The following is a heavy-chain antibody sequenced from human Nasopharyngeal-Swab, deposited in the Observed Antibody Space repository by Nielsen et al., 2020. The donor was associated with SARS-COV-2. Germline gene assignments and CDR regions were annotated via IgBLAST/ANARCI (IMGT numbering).Heavy chain of an antibody. CDR3: AKVSSYFDSSALDY. CDR1: GFTFSSYA. Sequence: GESLKISCAASGFTFSSYAMSWARQAPGKGLEWVSTISGSGGSTYYADSVKGRFTISRDNSKNTLYLQMNSLRAEDTAVYYCAKVSSYFDSSALDYWGQGTLVTVSS. V-gene: IGHV3-23*01. J-gene: IGHJ4*02. D-gene: IGHD3-22*01. CDR2: ISGSGGST.